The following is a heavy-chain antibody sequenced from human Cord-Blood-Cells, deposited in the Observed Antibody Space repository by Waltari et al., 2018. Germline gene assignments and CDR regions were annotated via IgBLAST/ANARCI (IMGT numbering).Heavy chain of an antibody. D-gene: IGHD3-9*01. J-gene: IGHJ4*02. Sequence: QLQLQESGPGLVKPSETLSLTCTVSGGSISSSSYYWGWIRQPPGKGLEWIGSIYYSGSTSYTPSLKSRVTISVDTSKNQFSLKLSSVTAADTAVYYCARPGSSTGIDYWGQGTLVTVSS. CDR1: GGSISSSSYY. CDR3: ARPGSSTGIDY. CDR2: IYYSGST. V-gene: IGHV4-39*01.